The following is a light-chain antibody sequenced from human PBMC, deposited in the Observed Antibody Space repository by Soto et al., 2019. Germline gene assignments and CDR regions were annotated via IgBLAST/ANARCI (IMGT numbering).Light chain of an antibody. CDR1: SSDVGGYNY. Sequence: QSVLTQPPSASGSPGQSVTISCTGTSSDVGGYNYVSWYQQHPGKAPKLMIYEVSKRPSGVPDRFSGSKSGNTASLTVSGLQAENEADYYCSSYAGSTGVVFGGGTKVTVL. CDR3: SSYAGSTGVV. V-gene: IGLV2-8*01. J-gene: IGLJ2*01. CDR2: EVS.